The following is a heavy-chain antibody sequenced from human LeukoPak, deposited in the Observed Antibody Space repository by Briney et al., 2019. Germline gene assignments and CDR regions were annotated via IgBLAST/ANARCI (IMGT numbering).Heavy chain of an antibody. CDR2: MNHSGRT. CDR1: GGSFSGYY. V-gene: IGHV4-34*01. Sequence: SETLSLTCAVYGGSFSGYYWSWIRQPPGKGREGIGEMNHSGRTNHNPSLKSRVTISVGTSTNQFSLKLSSVPAADTAAYYCARDLENTDLLTGYLKSATLTAAFDIWGQGTMVPVSS. CDR3: ARDLENTDLLTGYLKSATLTAAFDI. D-gene: IGHD3-9*01. J-gene: IGHJ3*02.